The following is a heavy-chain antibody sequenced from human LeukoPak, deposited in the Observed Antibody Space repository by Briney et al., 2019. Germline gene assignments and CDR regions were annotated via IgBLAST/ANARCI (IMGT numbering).Heavy chain of an antibody. CDR2: INGRGDET. J-gene: IGHJ4*02. CDR3: ACHCSGSRCSDHDY. CDR1: GFAFTSYF. Sequence: GGSLRLSCTASGFAFTSYFMTWARQAPGTGLEWVSGINGRGDETHYADSVKGRFTISRDNSKSTGYLQLSGLRAEDTAVYYCACHCSGSRCSDHDYWGQGTVVTVSS. D-gene: IGHD2-15*01. V-gene: IGHV3-23*01.